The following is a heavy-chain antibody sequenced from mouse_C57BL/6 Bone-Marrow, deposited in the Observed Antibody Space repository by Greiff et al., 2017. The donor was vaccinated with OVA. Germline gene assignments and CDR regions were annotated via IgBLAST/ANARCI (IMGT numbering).Heavy chain of an antibody. J-gene: IGHJ2*01. D-gene: IGHD1-1*01. CDR2: IWRGGST. V-gene: IGHV2-2*01. CDR3: ARKPLYYYGRSYYFDY. Sequence: QVQLKESGPGLVQPSQSLSITCTVSGFSLTSYGVHWVRQSPGQGLEWLGVIWRGGSTDYNAAFISSLSIRKDNSKSQVFYKMNSMQADDAAIYYCARKPLYYYGRSYYFDYWGQGTTLTVAS. CDR1: GFSLTSYG.